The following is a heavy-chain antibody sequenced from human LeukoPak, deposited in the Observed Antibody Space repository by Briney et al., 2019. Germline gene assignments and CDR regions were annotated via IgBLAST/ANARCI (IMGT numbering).Heavy chain of an antibody. CDR3: AREVGVVPAAQGSYFDY. J-gene: IGHJ4*02. CDR2: IYTSGST. Sequence: SETLSLTCTVSGGSISSYYWSWLRQPAGKGLEWIGRIYTSGSTNYNPSLKSRVTMSVDTSKNQFSLKLSSVTAADTAVYYCAREVGVVPAAQGSYFDYWGQGTLVTVSS. V-gene: IGHV4-4*07. D-gene: IGHD2-2*01. CDR1: GGSISSYY.